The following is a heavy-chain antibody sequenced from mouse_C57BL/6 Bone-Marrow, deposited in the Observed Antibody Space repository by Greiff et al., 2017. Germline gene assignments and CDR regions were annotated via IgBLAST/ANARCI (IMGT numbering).Heavy chain of an antibody. Sequence: QVQLQQPGAELVKPGASVKMSCKASGYTFTSYWITWVKQRPGQGLEWIGDIYPGSGSTNYNEKFKSKATLTVDTSSSTAYMQLSGLTSEDSAVYYCARRGYHIYARDYWGQGTSVTVAS. D-gene: IGHD3-1*01. CDR2: IYPGSGST. J-gene: IGHJ4*01. CDR3: ARRGYHIYARDY. V-gene: IGHV1-55*01. CDR1: GYTFTSYW.